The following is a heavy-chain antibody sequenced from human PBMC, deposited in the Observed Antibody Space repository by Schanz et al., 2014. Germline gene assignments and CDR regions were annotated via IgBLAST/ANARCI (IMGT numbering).Heavy chain of an antibody. J-gene: IGHJ6*02. CDR3: AKQFLSYYFYGMDV. CDR1: GFTFSDYS. V-gene: IGHV3-21*01. D-gene: IGHD4-4*01. Sequence: EVQLVESGGAFVQPGGSLRLSCGASGFTFSDYSMNWVRQAPGKGLEWVSSISDSSSYIYYADSVKGRFTISRDNSKNTVYLQMDSLRPEDTAVYYCAKQFLSYYFYGMDVWGQGTTVSVSS. CDR2: ISDSSSYI.